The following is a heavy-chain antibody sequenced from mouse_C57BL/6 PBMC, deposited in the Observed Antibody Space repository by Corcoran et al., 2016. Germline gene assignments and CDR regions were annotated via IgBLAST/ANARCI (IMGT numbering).Heavy chain of an antibody. CDR3: ARDSSGYVFDY. CDR2: INPYNGGT. J-gene: IGHJ2*01. Sequence: EVQLQQSGPVLVKPGASVQMSCKASGYTFTDYYMNWVKQSHGKSLEWIGVINPYNGGTSYNQKFKGKATLTVDKSSSTAYMELNSLTSEDSAVYYCARDSSGYVFDYWGQGTTLTVSS. V-gene: IGHV1-19*01. CDR1: GYTFTDYY. D-gene: IGHD3-2*02.